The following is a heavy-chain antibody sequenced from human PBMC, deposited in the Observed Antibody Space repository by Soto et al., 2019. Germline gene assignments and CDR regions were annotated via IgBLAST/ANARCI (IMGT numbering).Heavy chain of an antibody. CDR1: GGSISSSSYY. CDR3: ASTPYDSSGYRANDAFYI. CDR2: IYYSGST. D-gene: IGHD3-22*01. J-gene: IGHJ3*02. V-gene: IGHV4-39*01. Sequence: SETLSLTCTVSGGSISSSSYYWGWIRQPPGKGLEWIGSIYYSGSTYYNPSLKSRVTISVDTSKNQFSLKLSSVTAADTAVYYCASTPYDSSGYRANDAFYIWGQGTMVTVSS.